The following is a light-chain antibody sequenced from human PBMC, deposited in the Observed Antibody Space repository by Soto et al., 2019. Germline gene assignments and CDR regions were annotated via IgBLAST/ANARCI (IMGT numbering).Light chain of an antibody. CDR3: QHYGTSWT. CDR2: PTT. J-gene: IGKJ1*01. Sequence: EIASTQPSATLSSFPGDRVTLSCRSSQYINTRLAWYQHRPGQATRLLNYPTTIGAAGIPARFSASGAGTDFTLTISDVQPEDFAVYYCQHYGTSWTFGQGTKVDIK. CDR1: QYINTR. V-gene: IGKV3D-11*03.